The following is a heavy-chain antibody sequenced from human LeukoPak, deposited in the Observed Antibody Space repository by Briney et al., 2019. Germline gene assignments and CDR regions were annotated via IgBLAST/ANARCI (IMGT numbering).Heavy chain of an antibody. D-gene: IGHD3-9*01. CDR3: SRVTLPEGPSDYDILTGYYAPPEPYYSDY. CDR1: GGSISSSSYY. J-gene: IGHJ4*02. V-gene: IGHV4-39*01. Sequence: SETLSLTCTVSGGSISSSSYYWGWIRQPPGKGLEWIGSISYSESTYYNPSLKSRLTISVDTSKNQFSLKLSDVTAADTAVYYCSRVTLPEGPSDYDILTGYYAPPEPYYSDYWGRGTLVTVSS. CDR2: ISYSEST.